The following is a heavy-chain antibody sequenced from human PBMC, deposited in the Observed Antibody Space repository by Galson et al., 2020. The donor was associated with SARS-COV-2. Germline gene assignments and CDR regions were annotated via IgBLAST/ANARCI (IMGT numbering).Heavy chain of an antibody. V-gene: IGHV3-23*01. CDR2: ISYSGDST. Sequence: GGSLRLSCAASGFLFSSYALTWVRQAPGKGLEWVSTISYSGDSTYYADSVKGRFTISRDNSKKLLFLQMNSLKAEDTAVYYCAKETLVVATTPNYGGMDVWGQGTTVTVSS. CDR3: AKETLVVATTPNYGGMDV. J-gene: IGHJ6*02. CDR1: GFLFSSYA. D-gene: IGHD2-15*01.